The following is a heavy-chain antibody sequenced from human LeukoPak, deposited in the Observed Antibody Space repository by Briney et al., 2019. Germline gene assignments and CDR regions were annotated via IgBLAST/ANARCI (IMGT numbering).Heavy chain of an antibody. CDR1: GYSISSGYY. Sequence: PSETLSLTCAVSGYSISSGYYWGWIRQPPGKGLEWIGSIYHSGSTYYNPSLKSRVTISVDTSKNQFSLKLSSVTAADTAVYYCASSYSSGWYLSWGQGTLVTVSS. CDR3: ASSYSSGWYLS. J-gene: IGHJ5*02. V-gene: IGHV4-38-2*01. CDR2: IYHSGST. D-gene: IGHD6-19*01.